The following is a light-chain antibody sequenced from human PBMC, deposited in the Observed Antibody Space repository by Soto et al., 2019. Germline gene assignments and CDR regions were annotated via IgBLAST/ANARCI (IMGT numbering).Light chain of an antibody. CDR1: RSDVGGYNY. V-gene: IGLV2-14*01. CDR2: DVT. CDR3: SSYTSSSTYV. J-gene: IGLJ1*01. Sequence: QSALTQPASVSGSPGQSITISCTGTRSDVGGYNYVYWHQQHPGKAPQLMIYDVTNRPSGVSDRFSGSKSGNTASLTISGLQAEDEADYYGSSYTSSSTYVFVAGTKVTVL.